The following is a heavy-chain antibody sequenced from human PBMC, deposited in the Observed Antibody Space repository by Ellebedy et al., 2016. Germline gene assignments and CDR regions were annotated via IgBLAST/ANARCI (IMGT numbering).Heavy chain of an antibody. CDR2: ISGSGDNT. D-gene: IGHD3-9*01. Sequence: GGSLRLSXAASGFTFRFYGMSWVRQAPGKGLEWVSAISGSGDNTYYADSVKGRFTISRDNFKNTLYLHMSSLRAEDTAVYYCAKEYFDWLAHFDYWGQGTLVTVSS. CDR3: AKEYFDWLAHFDY. CDR1: GFTFRFYG. V-gene: IGHV3-23*01. J-gene: IGHJ4*02.